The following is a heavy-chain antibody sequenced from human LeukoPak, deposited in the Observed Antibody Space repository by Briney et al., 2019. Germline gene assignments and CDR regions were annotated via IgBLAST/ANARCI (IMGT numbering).Heavy chain of an antibody. CDR1: GVTFSSYG. Sequence: GGSLRLSCAASGVTFSSYGMHWVRQAPGKGLEWVAVIWYDGSNKYYADSVKGRFTISRDNSKNTLYLQMNSLRAEDTAVYYCAREVRFLEWLAGYFDYWGQGTLVTVSS. D-gene: IGHD3-3*01. CDR2: IWYDGSNK. CDR3: AREVRFLEWLAGYFDY. J-gene: IGHJ4*02. V-gene: IGHV3-33*01.